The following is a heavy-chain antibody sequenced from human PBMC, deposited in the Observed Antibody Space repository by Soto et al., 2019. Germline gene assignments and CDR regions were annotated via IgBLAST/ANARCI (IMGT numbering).Heavy chain of an antibody. Sequence: PSETLSLTCAVSGCSISSGGYSWSWILHPPGKGLEWIGYIYHSGSTYYNPSLKSRVTISVDRSKNQFSLKLSSVTAADTAVYYCAREQQLMVGWFDPWGQGKLVPVSS. CDR1: GCSISSGGYS. J-gene: IGHJ5*02. V-gene: IGHV4-30-2*01. D-gene: IGHD6-13*01. CDR2: IYHSGST. CDR3: AREQQLMVGWFDP.